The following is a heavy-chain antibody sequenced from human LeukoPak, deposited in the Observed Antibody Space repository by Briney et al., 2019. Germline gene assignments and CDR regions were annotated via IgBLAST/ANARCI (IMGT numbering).Heavy chain of an antibody. D-gene: IGHD4-23*01. Sequence: ASVKVSCKASGGTFSSYTISWVRQAPGQGLELRGRIIPILGIANYAQKFQGRVTITADKSTSTAYMELSSLRSEDTAVYYCARGYVGGNSRDAFDIWGQGTMVTVSS. J-gene: IGHJ3*02. CDR2: IIPILGIA. CDR1: GGTFSSYT. V-gene: IGHV1-69*02. CDR3: ARGYVGGNSRDAFDI.